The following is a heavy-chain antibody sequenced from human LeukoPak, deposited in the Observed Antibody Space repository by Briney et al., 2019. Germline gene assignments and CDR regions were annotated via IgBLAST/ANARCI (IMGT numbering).Heavy chain of an antibody. V-gene: IGHV3-21*04. CDR1: GFTFSTYS. J-gene: IGHJ4*02. Sequence: GGSLRLSCAASGFTFSTYSMNWVRQAPGKGLEWVSSISSTSSYIYYADSVKGRFTISRDNAQKSLYLQMNSLGGEDTAVYYCARGVLGYSYGFDYWGQGTLVTVSS. CDR3: ARGVLGYSYGFDY. D-gene: IGHD5-18*01. CDR2: ISSTSSYI.